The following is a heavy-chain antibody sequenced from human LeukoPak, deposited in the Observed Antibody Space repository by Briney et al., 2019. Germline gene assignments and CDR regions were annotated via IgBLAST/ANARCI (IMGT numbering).Heavy chain of an antibody. CDR3: AREVGSFDY. CDR2: ISASGDST. CDR1: GFTFSTFG. J-gene: IGHJ4*02. Sequence: GGSLRLSCAASGFTFSTFGMTWVRQGTGKGLEWVSLISASGDSTYYADSVKGRFTISRDNSKNTLYLQMNSLRAEDTAVYYCAREVGSFDYWGQGTLVTVS. V-gene: IGHV3-23*01. D-gene: IGHD1-26*01.